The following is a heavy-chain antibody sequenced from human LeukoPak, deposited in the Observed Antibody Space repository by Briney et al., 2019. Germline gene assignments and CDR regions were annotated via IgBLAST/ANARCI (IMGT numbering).Heavy chain of an antibody. D-gene: IGHD4-23*01. Sequence: SQTLSLTCAVSGDSISSSSYYWGWIRQPPGKGLEWIGSIYYSGSTYYNPSLKSRVTISVDTPKNQFSLKLSSVTAADTAVYYCARVSRLRWGGLVSFDYWGQGTLVTVSS. J-gene: IGHJ4*02. CDR2: IYYSGST. CDR1: GDSISSSSYY. CDR3: ARVSRLRWGGLVSFDY. V-gene: IGHV4-39*07.